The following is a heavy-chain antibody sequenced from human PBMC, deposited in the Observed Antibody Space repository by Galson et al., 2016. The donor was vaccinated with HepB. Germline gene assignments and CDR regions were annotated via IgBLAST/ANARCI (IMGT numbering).Heavy chain of an antibody. CDR1: GYSVTDFS. CDR3: ASEVIQLERHRYIDC. D-gene: IGHD1-1*01. Sequence: SVKVSCKVSGYSVTDFSMHWVRQAPGKGLEWMGGFDPKAEETIFAQKFQGRVTVTEDTSTDTVYMQLTSLRSEDTAVYYCASEVIQLERHRYIDCWGQGTLVIVSS. CDR2: FDPKAEET. J-gene: IGHJ4*01. V-gene: IGHV1-24*01.